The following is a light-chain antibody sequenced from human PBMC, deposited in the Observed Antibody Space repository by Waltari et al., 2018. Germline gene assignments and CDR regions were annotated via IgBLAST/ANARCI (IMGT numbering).Light chain of an antibody. J-gene: IGKJ1*01. CDR2: DAS. Sequence: EIVLTQSPATLSVSPGERATLSCRASQSVSSYLAWYQQKPGQAPRLLLYDASNRATGIPARFSGSGSGTDFTLTISSLEPEDFAVYYCQQRSNWPRTFGQGTKVEIK. CDR3: QQRSNWPRT. V-gene: IGKV3-11*01. CDR1: QSVSSY.